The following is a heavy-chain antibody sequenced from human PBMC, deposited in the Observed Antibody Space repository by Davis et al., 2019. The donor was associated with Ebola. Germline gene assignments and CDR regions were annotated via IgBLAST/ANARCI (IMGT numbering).Heavy chain of an antibody. V-gene: IGHV1-2*06. J-gene: IGHJ5*02. D-gene: IGHD2-8*01. CDR2: INPNSGGT. Sequence: ASVKVSCKASGYTFTGYYMHWVRQAPGQGLEWMGRINPNSGGTNYAQKFQGRVTITADESTSTAYMELSSLRSEDTAVYYCARDIGLMVYAHNWFDPWGQGTLVTVSS. CDR3: ARDIGLMVYAHNWFDP. CDR1: GYTFTGYY.